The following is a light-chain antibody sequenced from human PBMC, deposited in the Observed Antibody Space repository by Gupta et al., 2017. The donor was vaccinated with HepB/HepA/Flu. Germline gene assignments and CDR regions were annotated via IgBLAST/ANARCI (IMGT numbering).Light chain of an antibody. CDR2: LGS. Sequence: DIVMTQSPLSLPVTPGEPASISCRSSQSLLHSNGYNFLDWYLQKPGQSPQLLNYLGSNRASGVPDRFSGSGSGKNFTLKISRVEAEDVGVYYWMQALQTPWTFGQGTKVEIK. V-gene: IGKV2-28*01. CDR1: QSLLHSNGYNF. CDR3: MQALQTPWT. J-gene: IGKJ1*01.